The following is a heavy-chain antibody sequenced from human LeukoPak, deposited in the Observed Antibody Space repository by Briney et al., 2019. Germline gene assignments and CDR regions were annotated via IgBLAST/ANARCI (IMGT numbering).Heavy chain of an antibody. CDR3: ARGFDY. CDR2: ISYDGSNK. J-gene: IGHJ4*02. V-gene: IGHV3-30*04. Sequence: GRSLRLSCAASGYTFSSYAMHWVRQAPGKGLEWVAVISYDGSNKYYADSVKGRFTISRDNSKNTLYLQMNSLRAEDTAVYYCARGFDYWGQGTLVTVSS. CDR1: GYTFSSYA.